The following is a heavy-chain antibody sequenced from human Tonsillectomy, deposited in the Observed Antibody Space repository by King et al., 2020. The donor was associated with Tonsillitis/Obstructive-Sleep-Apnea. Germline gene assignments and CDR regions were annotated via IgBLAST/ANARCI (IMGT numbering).Heavy chain of an antibody. CDR2: INHSGST. V-gene: IGHV4-34*01. D-gene: IGHD2-15*01. CDR3: AREDIVVVVSTTAFDI. J-gene: IGHJ3*02. CDR1: GGSFSGYY. Sequence: VQLPQWGAGLLKPSETLSLPCAVYGGSFSGYYWSWIRQPPGKGLEWIGEINHSGSTNYNPSLKSRVTISVDTSKNQLSLKLSSVTAADTAVYYCAREDIVVVVSTTAFDIWGQGTMVTVSS.